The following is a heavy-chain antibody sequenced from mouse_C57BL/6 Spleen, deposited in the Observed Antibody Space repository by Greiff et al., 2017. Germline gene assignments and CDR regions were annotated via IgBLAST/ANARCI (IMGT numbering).Heavy chain of an antibody. D-gene: IGHD2-5*01. V-gene: IGHV1-64*01. CDR2: IHPNSGST. CDR1: GYTFTSYW. Sequence: QVQLQQPGAELVKPGASVKLSCKPSGYTFTSYWMHWVKQRPGQGLEWIGMIHPNSGSTNYNEKFKSKATLTVDKSSSTAYMQLSSLTSEDSAVYYCASYSNYHVLFAYWGQGTLVTVSA. J-gene: IGHJ3*01. CDR3: ASYSNYHVLFAY.